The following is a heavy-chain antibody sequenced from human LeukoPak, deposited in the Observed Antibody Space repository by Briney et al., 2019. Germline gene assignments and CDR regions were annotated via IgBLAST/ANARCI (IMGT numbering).Heavy chain of an antibody. Sequence: PGGSLRLSCAASGFTFSSYWMHWVRQAPGKGLVWVSRINSDGSSISYADSVKGRFTISRDNANNTLYLQMNSLRAEDTAVYYCVRGGIASAFDIWGQGTMVTVSS. J-gene: IGHJ3*02. V-gene: IGHV3-74*01. CDR3: VRGGIASAFDI. CDR1: GFTFSSYW. D-gene: IGHD6-13*01. CDR2: INSDGSSI.